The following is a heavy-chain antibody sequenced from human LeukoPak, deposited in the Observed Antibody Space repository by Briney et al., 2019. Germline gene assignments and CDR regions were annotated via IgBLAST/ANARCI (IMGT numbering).Heavy chain of an antibody. Sequence: EASVKVPCKASGYTFTGYYMHWVRQAPGQGLEWMGWINPNSGGTNYAQKFQGRVTMTRDTSISTAYMELSRLRSDDTAVYYCARDSGGGDFDYWGQGTLVTVSS. J-gene: IGHJ4*01. D-gene: IGHD2-21*01. CDR1: GYTFTGYY. V-gene: IGHV1-2*02. CDR2: INPNSGGT. CDR3: ARDSGGGDFDY.